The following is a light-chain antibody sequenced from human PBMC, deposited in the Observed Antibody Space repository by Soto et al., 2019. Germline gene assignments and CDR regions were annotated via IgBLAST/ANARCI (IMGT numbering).Light chain of an antibody. J-gene: IGLJ1*01. V-gene: IGLV2-14*01. Sequence: QSVLTQPASVSGSPGQSITISCTGTSSDVGGYNYVSWYQQHPGKAPKLMIYDVSNRPSGVSNRFSGSKSGTSASLAITGLQAEDEADYYCQSYDSSLSGSRVFGTGTKVTVL. CDR1: SSDVGGYNY. CDR2: DVS. CDR3: QSYDSSLSGSRV.